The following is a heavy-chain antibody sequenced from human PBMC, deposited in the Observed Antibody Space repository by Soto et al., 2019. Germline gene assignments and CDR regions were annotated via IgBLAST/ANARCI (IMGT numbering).Heavy chain of an antibody. CDR3: ASEDSSGWYNWFDP. CDR1: GFTFSSYS. V-gene: IGHV3-21*01. D-gene: IGHD6-19*01. J-gene: IGHJ5*02. CDR2: ISSSSSYI. Sequence: EVQLVESGGGLVKPGGSLRLSCAASGFTFSSYSMNWVRQAPGKGVEWVSSISSSSSYIYYADSVKGRFTISRDNAKNSLYLQMNSLRAEDTAVYYCASEDSSGWYNWFDPWGPGTLVTVSS.